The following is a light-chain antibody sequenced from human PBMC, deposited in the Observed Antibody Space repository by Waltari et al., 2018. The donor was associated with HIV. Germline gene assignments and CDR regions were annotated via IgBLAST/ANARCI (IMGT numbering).Light chain of an antibody. CDR2: WAS. CDR3: HQYYTTPQT. J-gene: IGKJ1*01. CDR1: QSVLYSSNNKNY. V-gene: IGKV4-1*01. Sequence: DIEVTQSPDSLALSLGERATINCKSSQSVLYSSNNKNYLAWYQQKPGQPPKLLIYWASARESGVPDRFSGSGSGTDFTLTINSLRAEDAAVYFCHQYYTTPQTFGQGTKVEIK.